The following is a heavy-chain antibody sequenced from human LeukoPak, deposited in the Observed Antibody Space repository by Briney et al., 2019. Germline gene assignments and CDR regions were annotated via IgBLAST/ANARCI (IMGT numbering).Heavy chain of an antibody. Sequence: ASVKVSCKASGYTFTGYYMHWVRQAPGQGLEWMGWINPNSGGTNYAQKFQGRVTMTRATSISTAYMELSRLRSDDTAVYYCARPDFWSGPFDYWGQGTLVTVSS. CDR3: ARPDFWSGPFDY. CDR1: GYTFTGYY. J-gene: IGHJ4*02. D-gene: IGHD3-3*01. V-gene: IGHV1-2*02. CDR2: INPNSGGT.